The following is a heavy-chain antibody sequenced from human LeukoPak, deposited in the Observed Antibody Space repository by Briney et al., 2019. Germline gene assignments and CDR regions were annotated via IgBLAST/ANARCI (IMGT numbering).Heavy chain of an antibody. CDR1: GGSISSYP. CDR2: IYST. CDR3: ARGESSGWYYFNY. D-gene: IGHD6-13*01. Sequence: SETLSLTCTVSGGSISSYPWSWLRQPAGKGLEWIGRIYSTNYNPSLKSRVTISVDTTKNQFSLKLSSVTAADTAVYYCARGESSGWYYFNYWGQGTLVTVSS. V-gene: IGHV4-4*07. J-gene: IGHJ4*02.